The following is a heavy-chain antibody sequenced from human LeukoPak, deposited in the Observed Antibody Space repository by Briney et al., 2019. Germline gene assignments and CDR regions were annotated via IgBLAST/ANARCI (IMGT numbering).Heavy chain of an antibody. Sequence: SETLSLTCAVSGYSISSGYYWGWIRQPPGKGLEWIGSIYHSGSTYYNPSLKSRVTISVDTSKNQFSLKLSSVTAADTAVYYCARVTMVRGVIPDAFDIWGQGTMVTVSS. CDR1: GYSISSGYY. V-gene: IGHV4-38-2*01. CDR2: IYHSGST. J-gene: IGHJ3*02. D-gene: IGHD3-10*01. CDR3: ARVTMVRGVIPDAFDI.